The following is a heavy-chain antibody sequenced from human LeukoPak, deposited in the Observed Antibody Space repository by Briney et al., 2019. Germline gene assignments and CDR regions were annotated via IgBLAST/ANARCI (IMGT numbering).Heavy chain of an antibody. CDR2: IWFDGSNK. D-gene: IGHD6-13*01. V-gene: IGHV3-33*01. J-gene: IGHJ4*02. CDR1: GFTFNSYG. CDR3: ARIGSSWSADY. Sequence: PGGSLRLSCAASGFTFNSYGMHWVRQAAGKGLEWVAIIWFDGSNKDYADSVKGRFTISRDNSKNTVYLQMNSLRVEDTAVYYCARIGSSWSADYWGQGTLVTVSA.